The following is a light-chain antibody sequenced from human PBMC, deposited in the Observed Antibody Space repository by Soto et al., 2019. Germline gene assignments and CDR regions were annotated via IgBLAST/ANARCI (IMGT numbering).Light chain of an antibody. CDR3: RSYTSSSTPYV. J-gene: IGLJ1*01. CDR2: DVS. CDR1: SSDVGGFNY. V-gene: IGLV2-14*01. Sequence: QSALTQPASVSGSPGQSITISCTGTSSDVGGFNYVSWYQQHPGKAPKPMIYDVSNRPSGVSNRFSGSKSGNTASLTISGLQAEDEADYYCRSYTSSSTPYVFGTGTKLTVL.